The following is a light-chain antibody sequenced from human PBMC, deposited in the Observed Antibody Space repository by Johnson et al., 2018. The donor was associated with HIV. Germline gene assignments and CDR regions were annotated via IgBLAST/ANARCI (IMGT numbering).Light chain of an antibody. J-gene: IGLJ1*01. CDR2: DNN. CDR1: SSNIGNNY. CDR3: GTLDSSLSAYV. V-gene: IGLV1-51*01. Sequence: SVLTQPPSVSAAPGQKVTISCSGSSSNIGNNYVSWYQQIPGTAPKLLIYDNNKRPSGIPDRFSGSKSGTSATLGITGLQTGDEADYYCGTLDSSLSAYVFGTGTKVTVL.